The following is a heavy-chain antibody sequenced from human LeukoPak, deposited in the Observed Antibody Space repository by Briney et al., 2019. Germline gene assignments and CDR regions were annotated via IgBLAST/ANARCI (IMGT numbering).Heavy chain of an antibody. CDR2: INAANGNT. Sequence: ASVKVSCKASGYTFNSNVIHWVRQAPGQRLEWMGWINAANGNTRYSQKFQGRVTITRDTSASTAYMEVSRLRSEDTAVYYCARAPYNSGLYNWFDSWGQGTLVTVSS. J-gene: IGHJ5*01. V-gene: IGHV1-3*01. CDR3: ARAPYNSGLYNWFDS. D-gene: IGHD6-19*01. CDR1: GYTFNSNV.